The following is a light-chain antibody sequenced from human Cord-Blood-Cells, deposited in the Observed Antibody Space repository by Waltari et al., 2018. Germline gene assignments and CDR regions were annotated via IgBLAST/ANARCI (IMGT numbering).Light chain of an antibody. CDR1: QSISSY. CDR2: AAP. Sequence: DIQMTQSPSSLSASVGDRVTITCRASQSISSYLNWYQQKPGKAPKLLIYAAPSLQSGVPSRFSGSGSGTDFTLTISSLQPEDFATYYCQQSYSTFGQGTKVEIK. CDR3: QQSYST. J-gene: IGKJ1*01. V-gene: IGKV1-39*01.